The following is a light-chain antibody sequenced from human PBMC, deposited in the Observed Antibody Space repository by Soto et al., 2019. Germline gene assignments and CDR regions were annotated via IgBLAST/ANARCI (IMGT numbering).Light chain of an antibody. J-gene: IGLJ3*02. CDR1: SGHSSYI. Sequence: QAVVTQSSSASASLGSSVKLTCTLSSGHSSYIIAWHQQQPGKAPRYLMKLEGSGSYNKGSGVPDRFSGSSSGADRYLTISNLQFEDEADYYCETWDSNTLAGVFGGGTKLTVL. CDR3: ETWDSNTLAGV. CDR2: LEGSGSY. V-gene: IGLV4-60*02.